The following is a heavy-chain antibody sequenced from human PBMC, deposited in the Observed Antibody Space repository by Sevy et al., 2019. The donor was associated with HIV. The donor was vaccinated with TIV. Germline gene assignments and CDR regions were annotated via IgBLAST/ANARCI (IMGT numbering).Heavy chain of an antibody. CDR3: ARARIQLWPAPRSTGMDV. D-gene: IGHD5-18*01. V-gene: IGHV1-2*02. CDR1: GYTFTGYY. J-gene: IGHJ6*02. Sequence: ASVKVSCKASGYTFTGYYMHWVRQAPGQGLEWMGWINPNSGGTNYAQKFQGRVTMTRDTSISTAYMELSRVRSDDTAVYYCARARIQLWPAPRSTGMDVWGQGTTVTVSS. CDR2: INPNSGGT.